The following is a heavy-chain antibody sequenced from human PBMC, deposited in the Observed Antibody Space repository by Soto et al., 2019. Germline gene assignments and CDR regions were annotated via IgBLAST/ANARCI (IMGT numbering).Heavy chain of an antibody. Sequence: TETLSLTCTVSGGSISSYYWSWIRQPPGKGLEWIGYIYYSGSTNYYPSLKSRVTISVDTSKNQFSLKLSSVTAADTAVYYCARNSDYGDYDWFDPWGQGTLVTAPQ. D-gene: IGHD4-17*01. CDR2: IYYSGST. J-gene: IGHJ5*02. CDR1: GGSISSYY. CDR3: ARNSDYGDYDWFDP. V-gene: IGHV4-59*01.